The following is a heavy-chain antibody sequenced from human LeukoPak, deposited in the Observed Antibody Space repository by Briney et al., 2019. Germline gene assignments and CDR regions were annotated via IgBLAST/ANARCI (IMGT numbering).Heavy chain of an antibody. Sequence: PGGSRRLSCAAPGSSFSSNGLPWFRQAQGKGLEWVAVISHDGQFKYYADSVRGRFTVSRDNSNNTLYLQMTGLRPEDTAVYYCAKGPIPIHYYYGMDVWGQGTTVAVSS. J-gene: IGHJ6*02. CDR3: AKGPIPIHYYYGMDV. CDR1: GSSFSSNG. CDR2: ISHDGQFK. V-gene: IGHV3-30*18.